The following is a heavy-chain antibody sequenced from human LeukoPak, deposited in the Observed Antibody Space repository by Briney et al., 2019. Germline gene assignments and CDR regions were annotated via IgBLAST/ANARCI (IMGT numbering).Heavy chain of an antibody. J-gene: IGHJ4*02. D-gene: IGHD2-15*01. V-gene: IGHV1-2*02. CDR1: GYTFTGYY. CDR2: INPNSGGT. CDR3: ARGGVVPISRLGY. Sequence: GASVKVSCKASGYTFTGYYMHWVRQAPGQGLEWMGWINPNSGGTNYAQKFQGRATMTRDTSISTAYMELSRLRSDDTAAYYCARGGVVPISRLGYWGQGTLVTVSS.